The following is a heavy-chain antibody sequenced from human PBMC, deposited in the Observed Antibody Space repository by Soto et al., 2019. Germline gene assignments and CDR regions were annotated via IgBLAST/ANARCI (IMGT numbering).Heavy chain of an antibody. CDR3: ARDSAAPGWFDP. CDR1: GFTFSSYG. V-gene: IGHV3-53*01. J-gene: IGHJ5*02. D-gene: IGHD6-13*01. Sequence: PGGSLRLSCAASGFTFSSYGMSWVRQAPGKGLEWVSVIYSGGTTYYADSVKGRFTISRDNSKNTLYLEMNSLRADDTAVYYCARDSAAPGWFDPWGQGTLVTVSS. CDR2: IYSGGTT.